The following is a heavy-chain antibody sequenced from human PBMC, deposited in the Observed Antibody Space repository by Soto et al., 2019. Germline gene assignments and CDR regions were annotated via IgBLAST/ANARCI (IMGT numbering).Heavy chain of an antibody. CDR1: GGTFSSYA. CDR2: ISAYNGNT. CDR3: AREAGGCSSTSCYPYYYGMDV. V-gene: IGHV1-18*01. D-gene: IGHD2-2*01. J-gene: IGHJ6*02. Sequence: GASVKVSCKASGGTFSSYAISWVRQAPGQGLEWMGWISAYNGNTNYAQKLQGRVTMTTDTSTSTAYMELRSLRSDGTAVYYCAREAGGCSSTSCYPYYYGMDVWGQGTTVTVSS.